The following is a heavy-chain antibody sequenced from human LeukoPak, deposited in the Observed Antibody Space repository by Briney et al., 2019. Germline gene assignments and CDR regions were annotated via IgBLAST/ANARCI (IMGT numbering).Heavy chain of an antibody. CDR3: ARVSRLNDSSGYYYSQSDY. CDR2: IYYSGST. J-gene: IGHJ4*02. V-gene: IGHV4-39*07. CDR1: GGSISSSSYY. Sequence: SETLSLTCTVSGGSISSSSYYWGWIRQPPGKGLEWIGSIYYSGSTYYNPSLKSRVTISVDTSKNQFSLKLSSVTAADTAVYYCARVSRLNDSSGYYYSQSDYWGQGTLVTVSS. D-gene: IGHD3-22*01.